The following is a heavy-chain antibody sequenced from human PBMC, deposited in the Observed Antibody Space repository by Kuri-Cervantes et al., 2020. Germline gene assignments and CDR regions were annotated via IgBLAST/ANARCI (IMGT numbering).Heavy chain of an antibody. CDR1: GFTFSSYW. V-gene: IGHV3-7*01. J-gene: IGHJ4*02. Sequence: GESLKISCAASGFTFSSYWMSWVRQAPGKGLEWVANIKQDGSEKYYVDSVKGRFTISRDNAKNPLYLQMNSLRAEDTAVYYCARGHTYYDFWSGYYYFDYWGQGTLVTVSS. CDR3: ARGHTYYDFWSGYYYFDY. D-gene: IGHD3-3*01. CDR2: IKQDGSEK.